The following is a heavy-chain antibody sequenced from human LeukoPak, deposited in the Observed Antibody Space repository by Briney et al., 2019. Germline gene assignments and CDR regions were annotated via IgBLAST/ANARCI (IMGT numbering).Heavy chain of an antibody. CDR3: AEDSSTAQWTGIAAYYFDY. D-gene: IGHD6-25*01. V-gene: IGHV3-23*01. CDR1: GFTFSSYA. CDR2: ISGSGGST. Sequence: GGSLRLSCAASGFTFSSYAMSWVRQAPGKGLEWVSAISGSGGSTYYADSVKGRFTISRDNSKNTLYLQMNSLRAEDTAVYYCAEDSSTAQWTGIAAYYFDYWGQGTLVTVSS. J-gene: IGHJ4*02.